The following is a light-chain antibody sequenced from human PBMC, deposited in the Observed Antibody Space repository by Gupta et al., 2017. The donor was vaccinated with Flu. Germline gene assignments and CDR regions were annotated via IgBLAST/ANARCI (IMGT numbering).Light chain of an antibody. Sequence: QSVSTPPPSVSAAPGQKVTISCSGSNSNIGPNYVSWYQQLPGTAPKLLIYDNNKRPSGIPDRFSGSKSGTSATLGITGLQTGDEADYYCGTWDHSLNNGRVFGGGTKLTVL. J-gene: IGLJ3*02. V-gene: IGLV1-51*02. CDR3: GTWDHSLNNGRV. CDR2: DNN. CDR1: NSNIGPNY.